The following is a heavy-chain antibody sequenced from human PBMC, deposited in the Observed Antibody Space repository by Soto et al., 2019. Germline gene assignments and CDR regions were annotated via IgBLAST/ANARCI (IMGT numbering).Heavy chain of an antibody. Sequence: QVQLVQSGAEVKKSGSSVKVSCKASGGTFSSYTVGWVRQAPGQGLEWMGGITPLFGTPSYAQKFQGRVTINADESKATAYMELRSLKSEDTAVYYCASRYYLPLPAGGSGDTAYFHDWGQGTLVTVSS. D-gene: IGHD2-21*02. CDR2: ITPLFGTP. CDR3: ASRYYLPLPAGGSGDTAYFHD. CDR1: GGTFSSYT. V-gene: IGHV1-69*01. J-gene: IGHJ1*01.